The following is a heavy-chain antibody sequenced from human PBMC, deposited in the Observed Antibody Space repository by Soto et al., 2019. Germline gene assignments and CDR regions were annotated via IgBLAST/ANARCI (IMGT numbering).Heavy chain of an antibody. J-gene: IGHJ5*02. D-gene: IGHD3-16*01. CDR1: GFTFSNYA. CDR2: ISGRGGST. Sequence: GGSLRLSCAASGFTFSNYAMSWVRQAPGKGLEWVSSISGRGGSTYADSVKGRFAISRDNSKNTLYLQMNSLRAEDTAVYYCARVSLGTTDLRSVFGCSWFDPWGQGTLVTVSS. V-gene: IGHV3-23*01. CDR3: ARVSLGTTDLRSVFGCSWFDP.